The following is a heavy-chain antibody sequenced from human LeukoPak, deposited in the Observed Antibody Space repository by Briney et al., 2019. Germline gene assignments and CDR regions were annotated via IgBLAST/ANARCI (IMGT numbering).Heavy chain of an antibody. Sequence: SVKVSCKASGYTFTSYGISWVRQAPGQGLEWMGGIIPLFGSADYAQKFQGRVTFTADESTSTAYMELSSLRPEDTAVYYCARDLVGSAISYSSGTWDYWGQGTLVTVSS. CDR1: GYTFTSYG. V-gene: IGHV1-69*13. CDR3: ARDLVGSAISYSSGTWDY. D-gene: IGHD3-10*01. J-gene: IGHJ4*02. CDR2: IIPLFGSA.